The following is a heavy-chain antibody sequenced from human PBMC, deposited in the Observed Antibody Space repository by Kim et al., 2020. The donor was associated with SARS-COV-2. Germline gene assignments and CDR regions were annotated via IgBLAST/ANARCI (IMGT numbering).Heavy chain of an antibody. Sequence: SETLSLTCTVSGGSISSSSYYWGWIRQPPGKGLEWIGSIYYSGSTYYNPSLKSRVTISVDTSKNQFSLKLSSVTAADTAVYYCARRGWTTMVQGDLWSYNHDAFDIWGQGTMVTVSS. CDR3: ARRGWTTMVQGDLWSYNHDAFDI. D-gene: IGHD3-10*01. CDR1: GGSISSSSYY. CDR2: IYYSGST. J-gene: IGHJ3*02. V-gene: IGHV4-39*01.